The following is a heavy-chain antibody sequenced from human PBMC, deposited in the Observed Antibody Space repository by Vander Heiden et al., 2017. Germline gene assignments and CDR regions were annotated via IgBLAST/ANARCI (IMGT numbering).Heavy chain of an antibody. J-gene: IGHJ3*02. Sequence: EVQLVESGGNLVQPGGSLGPCCPASGVICSSYHMNWVRQAPWKGLGWVSYISSSSSTIYYADSVKGRFTISRDNAKNSLYLQMNSLRDEDTAVYYCARATTLDYAFDIWGQGTMVTVS. D-gene: IGHD1-1*01. CDR3: ARATTLDYAFDI. CDR2: ISSSSSTI. CDR1: GVICSSYH. V-gene: IGHV3-48*02.